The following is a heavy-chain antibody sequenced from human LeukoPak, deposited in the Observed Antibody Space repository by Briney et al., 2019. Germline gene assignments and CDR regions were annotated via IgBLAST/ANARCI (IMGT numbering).Heavy chain of an antibody. CDR1: GFTFTKYW. CDR3: ARLQRWVAAAGKEFDY. CDR2: IKQDGSDK. D-gene: IGHD6-13*01. V-gene: IGHV3-7*01. J-gene: IGHJ4*02. Sequence: GGSLRLSCAASGFTFTKYWMTWVRQAPGKGLEWVGNIKQDGSDKNYMDSVKGRFTISRDNTKNSVYLQMSSLRAEDTAVYYCARLQRWVAAAGKEFDYWGQGTLVTVSS.